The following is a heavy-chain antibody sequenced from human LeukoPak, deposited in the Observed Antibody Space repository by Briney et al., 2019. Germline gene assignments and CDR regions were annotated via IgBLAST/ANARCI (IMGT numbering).Heavy chain of an antibody. CDR2: ISAYNGNT. V-gene: IGHV1-18*01. D-gene: IGHD3-3*01. CDR1: GYTFTSYG. J-gene: IGHJ4*02. CDR3: ARGRITIFGVVTVFDY. Sequence: ASVKVSCKASGYTFTSYGISWVRQAPGQGLEWMGWISAYNGNTNYAQKLQGRVTMTTDTSTSTAYMELSSLRSEDTAVYYCARGRITIFGVVTVFDYWGQGTLVTVSS.